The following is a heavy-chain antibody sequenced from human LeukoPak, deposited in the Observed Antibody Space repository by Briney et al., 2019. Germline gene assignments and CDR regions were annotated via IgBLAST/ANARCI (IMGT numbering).Heavy chain of an antibody. D-gene: IGHD3-16*01. J-gene: IGHJ4*02. CDR2: LRGDGET. V-gene: IGHV3-23*01. Sequence: GGSLRLPCAASGLSFTSFAMSWVRQAPARGPEWVSSLRGDGETFYADSVRGRFTLSRDDSRNTVYLQLNNLRVEDTAIYYCARASWVSSADAVRWGQGTQVTVSS. CDR1: GLSFTSFA. CDR3: ARASWVSSADAVR.